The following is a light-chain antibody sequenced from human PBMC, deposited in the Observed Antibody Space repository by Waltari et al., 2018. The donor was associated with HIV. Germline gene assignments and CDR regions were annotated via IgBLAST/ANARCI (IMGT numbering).Light chain of an antibody. V-gene: IGLV2-14*03. Sequence: QSALTQPASVSGSPGQSITISCTGTSSDLGDYNYVSWYQQHPGKAPKLMIYDVSNRPSGVSNRFSGSKSGNTASLTISGLQAEDEADYYCSSYTSSSPYAFGTGTKVTVL. J-gene: IGLJ1*01. CDR1: SSDLGDYNY. CDR2: DVS. CDR3: SSYTSSSPYA.